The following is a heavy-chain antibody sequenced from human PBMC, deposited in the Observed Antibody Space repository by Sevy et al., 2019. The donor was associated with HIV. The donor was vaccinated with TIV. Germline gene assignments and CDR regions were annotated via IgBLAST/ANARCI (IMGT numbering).Heavy chain of an antibody. CDR1: GFTFSSYS. D-gene: IGHD2-21*01. J-gene: IGHJ6*03. CDR2: ISSSSSYI. V-gene: IGHV3-21*01. Sequence: GGSLRLSCAASGFTFSSYSMNWVRQAPGKGLEWVSSISSSSSYIYYADSVKGRFTISRDNAKNSLYLQMNSLRAEDTAVYYCARAYCGGDCFRYGYYYMDVWGKGTTVTVSS. CDR3: ARAYCGGDCFRYGYYYMDV.